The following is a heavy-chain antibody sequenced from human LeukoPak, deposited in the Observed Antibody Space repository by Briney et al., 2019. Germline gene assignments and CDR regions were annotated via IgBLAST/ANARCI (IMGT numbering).Heavy chain of an antibody. J-gene: IGHJ3*02. V-gene: IGHV4-30-2*01. CDR3: ARDAPLYDFWSSRKWAAFDI. Sequence: PSETLSLTCAVSGGSISSAGYSWSWIRQPPGKGLEWIGYIYQSGSTYYNPSLKSRVTISVDTSKNQFSLKLSSVTAADTAVYYCARDAPLYDFWSSRKWAAFDIWGQGTMVTVSS. CDR1: GGSISSAGYS. CDR2: IYQSGST. D-gene: IGHD3-3*01.